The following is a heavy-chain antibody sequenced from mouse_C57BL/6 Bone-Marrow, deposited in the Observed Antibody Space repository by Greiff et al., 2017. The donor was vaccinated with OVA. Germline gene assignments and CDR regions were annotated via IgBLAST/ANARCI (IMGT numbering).Heavy chain of an antibody. CDR2: IYPGNSDT. J-gene: IGHJ4*01. V-gene: IGHV1-5*01. CDR3: TSDTTGAMGY. CDR1: GYTFTSYW. D-gene: IGHD1-1*01. Sequence: VQLKQSGTVLARPGASVKMSCKTSGYTFTSYWMHWVKQRPGQGLEWIGAIYPGNSDTSYNQKFKGKATLTAVTSASTAYMELSSLTNEDSAVYYCTSDTTGAMGYWGQGTSVTVSS.